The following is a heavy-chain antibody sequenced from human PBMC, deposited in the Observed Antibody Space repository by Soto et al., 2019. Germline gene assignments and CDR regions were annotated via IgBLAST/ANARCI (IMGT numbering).Heavy chain of an antibody. J-gene: IGHJ4*02. CDR1: GFTFSNYA. D-gene: IGHD2-2*01. V-gene: IGHV3-23*01. CDR3: AKRSFVEVPSALDY. Sequence: EVHLLESGGGMVQPGGSLRLSCAASGFTFSNYAMSWVRQAPGTGLEWVSTITRTAGTTWYADSVKGRFTISRDNSKNTFFLQMDSLRAEDTAVYYCAKRSFVEVPSALDYWGQGTLVTVSS. CDR2: ITRTAGTT.